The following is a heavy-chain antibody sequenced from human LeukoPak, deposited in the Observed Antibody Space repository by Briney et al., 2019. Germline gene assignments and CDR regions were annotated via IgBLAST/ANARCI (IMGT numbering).Heavy chain of an antibody. CDR3: AGHWSVGSGFES. Sequence: SETLSLTCTVSGGSISSSNYYWGWIRQPPGKGLEWIGSIYDSGSTYYNSSLESRVTISVDTSKNQFSLKLRSVTAADTAVYYCAGHWSVGSGFESWGQGTLVTVSS. J-gene: IGHJ4*02. CDR1: GGSISSSNYY. D-gene: IGHD3-10*01. V-gene: IGHV4-39*01. CDR2: IYDSGST.